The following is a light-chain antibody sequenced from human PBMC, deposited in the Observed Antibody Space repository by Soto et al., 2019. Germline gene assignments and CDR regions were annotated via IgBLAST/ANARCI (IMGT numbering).Light chain of an antibody. V-gene: IGLV2-14*03. CDR3: SSYTSSSTYF. CDR1: SSDVGDYNY. J-gene: IGLJ1*01. Sequence: QSALTQPASVSGSPGQSITISCTGTSSDVGDYNYVSWYQHHPGKAPKLMIYDVSNRPSGVSNRFSGSKSGNTASLTISGLQAEAEADYYCSSYTSSSTYFFGTGTKLTVL. CDR2: DVS.